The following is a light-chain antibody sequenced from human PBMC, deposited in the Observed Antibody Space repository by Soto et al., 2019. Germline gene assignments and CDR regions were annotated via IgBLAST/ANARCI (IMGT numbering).Light chain of an antibody. CDR2: RAS. CDR1: QSVTSD. CDR3: RKCDYLPM. J-gene: IGKJ3*01. Sequence: EIVMTQSPATLSVSPGESATLSCRASQSVTSDLAWYQQKPGQAPRLLIYRASTRATGIPARFSGSGSGTEFTLTISILQSEDFATYYCRKCDYLPMFGPGTTVDFK. V-gene: IGKV3-15*01.